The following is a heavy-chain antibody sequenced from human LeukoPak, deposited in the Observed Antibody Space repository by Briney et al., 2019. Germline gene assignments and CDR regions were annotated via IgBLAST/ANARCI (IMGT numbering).Heavy chain of an antibody. V-gene: IGHV3-30*18. CDR3: AKGNVLLWFGEPPFDY. Sequence: PGRFLRLSCAASGFTFSSYGMHRVRQALGKGLEWVAVISYDGSNKYYADSVKGRFTISRDNSKNTLYLQMNSLRAEDTAVYYCAKGNVLLWFGEPPFDYWGQGTLVTVSS. J-gene: IGHJ4*02. CDR1: GFTFSSYG. D-gene: IGHD3-10*01. CDR2: ISYDGSNK.